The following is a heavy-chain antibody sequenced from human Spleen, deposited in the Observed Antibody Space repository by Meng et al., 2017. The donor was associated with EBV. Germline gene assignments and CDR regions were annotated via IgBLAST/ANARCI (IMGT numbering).Heavy chain of an antibody. CDR2: IYHSGPT. J-gene: IGHJ4*02. CDR3: ARGDRASMTTVTSLVY. CDR1: GASISSSNW. D-gene: IGHD4-17*01. V-gene: IGHV4-4*02. Sequence: QVHLRGSGPGMGKPSGTLSLTCAVSGASISSSNWWTWVRQPPGKGLEWIGEIYHSGPTNYNPSLKSRVTMSVDKSKNQFSLKMNSVTAADAAVYYCARGDRASMTTVTSLVYWGQGTLVTVSS.